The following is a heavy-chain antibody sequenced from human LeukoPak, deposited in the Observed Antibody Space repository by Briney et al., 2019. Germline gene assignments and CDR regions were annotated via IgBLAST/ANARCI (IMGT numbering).Heavy chain of an antibody. CDR2: IYPGDSDT. Sequence: GESLKISCKGSGYSFTSYWIGWVRQMPGKGLEWMGIIYPGDSDTRYSPSFQGQVTISADKSISTAYLQWSSLKASDTAMYYCARLPGYDILTGRNWFDPWGQGTLVTVSS. CDR1: GYSFTSYW. J-gene: IGHJ5*02. V-gene: IGHV5-51*01. CDR3: ARLPGYDILTGRNWFDP. D-gene: IGHD3-9*01.